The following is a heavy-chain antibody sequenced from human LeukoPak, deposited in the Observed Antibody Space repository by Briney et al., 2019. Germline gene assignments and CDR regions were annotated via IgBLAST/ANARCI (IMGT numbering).Heavy chain of an antibody. CDR1: GLTISSYG. CDR2: ISYDGSNK. CDR3: ARALGGYNYMDV. D-gene: IGHD5-24*01. J-gene: IGHJ6*02. V-gene: IGHV3-30-3*01. Sequence: GGSLRLSCVASGLTISSYGMHWVRQAPGKGLEWVAVISYDGSNKYYADSVKGRFTISRDNSKNTLYLQMNSLRAEDTAVYYCARALGGYNYMDVWGQGTTVTVSS.